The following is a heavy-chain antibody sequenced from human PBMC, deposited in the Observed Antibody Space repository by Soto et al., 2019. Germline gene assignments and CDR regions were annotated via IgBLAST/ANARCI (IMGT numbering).Heavy chain of an antibody. Sequence: SETLSLTCTVSGGSISSYYWSWIRQPPGKGLEWIGYIYYSGSTNYNPSLKSRVTISVDTSKNQFSLKLSSVTAADTAVYYCASLSASGGLSKAAGNLLSYYYYTDVWGKATTVTV. V-gene: IGHV4-59*01. CDR1: GGSISSYY. CDR3: ASLSASGGLSKAAGNLLSYYYYTDV. CDR2: IYYSGST. D-gene: IGHD6-13*01. J-gene: IGHJ6*03.